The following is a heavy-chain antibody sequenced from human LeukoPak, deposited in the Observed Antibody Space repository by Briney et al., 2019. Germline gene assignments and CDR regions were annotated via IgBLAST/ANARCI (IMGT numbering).Heavy chain of an antibody. Sequence: SETLSLTCIVSGGSISSSSYYWGWIRQPPGKGLEWIGSIYYSGSTYYNPSLKSRVTISVDTSKNQFSLKLSSVTAADTAVYYCARDRVGATNPTFDYWGQGTLVTVSS. J-gene: IGHJ4*02. D-gene: IGHD1-26*01. V-gene: IGHV4-39*07. CDR2: IYYSGST. CDR1: GGSISSSSYY. CDR3: ARDRVGATNPTFDY.